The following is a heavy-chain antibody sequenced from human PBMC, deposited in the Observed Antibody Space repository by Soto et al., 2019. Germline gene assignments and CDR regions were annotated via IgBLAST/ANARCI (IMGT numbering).Heavy chain of an antibody. V-gene: IGHV4-39*01. CDR1: GSSINSSSYF. CDR2: IYYSGST. CDR3: ARHYSSGSSNWFDP. D-gene: IGHD6-19*01. J-gene: IGHJ5*02. Sequence: ETLSLTCRDSGSSINSSSYFWGLVRQPPGKGLEWIGSIYYSGSTYYNPSLRSRVTISVDTSKNQFSLKLSSVTAADTAVFYRARHYSSGSSNWFDPWGQGTMVTVSS.